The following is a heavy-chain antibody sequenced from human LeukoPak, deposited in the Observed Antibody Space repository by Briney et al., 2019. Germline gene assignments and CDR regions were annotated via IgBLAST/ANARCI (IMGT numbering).Heavy chain of an antibody. CDR1: GFTFSSYS. V-gene: IGHV3-21*01. CDR3: ARDERGGYFVE. D-gene: IGHD2-21*02. CDR2: ISSSSSYI. Sequence: GGSLRLSCAASGFTFSSYSMNWVRQAPGKGLEWVSSISSSSSYIYYADSVKGRFTISRDNAKNSLYLQMNSLRAEDSALYYCARDERGGYFVEWGQGTLVTVSS. J-gene: IGHJ4*02.